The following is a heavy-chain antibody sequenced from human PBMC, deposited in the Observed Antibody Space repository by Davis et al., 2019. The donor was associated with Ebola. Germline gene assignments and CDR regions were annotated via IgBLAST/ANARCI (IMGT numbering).Heavy chain of an antibody. Sequence: SVKVSCKASGGTFSSYGISWVRQAPGQGPDWMGGIIPVFGIPKYAQKFQGRVTMTTDTSTSIVYMELRSLRSDDTAVYYCASGHCSSTSCYHYYYGMDVWGQGTTVTVSS. CDR1: GGTFSSYG. D-gene: IGHD2-2*01. CDR3: ASGHCSSTSCYHYYYGMDV. V-gene: IGHV1-69*10. CDR2: IIPVFGIP. J-gene: IGHJ6*02.